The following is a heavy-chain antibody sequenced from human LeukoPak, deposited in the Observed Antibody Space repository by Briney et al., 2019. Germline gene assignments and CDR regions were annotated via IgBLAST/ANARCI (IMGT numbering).Heavy chain of an antibody. CDR1: GFTLSSYG. Sequence: GGAPRHPCGAPGFTLSSYGMNWGRQAPGKGVEGGSFISSSSSYIYYADSVKGRFTISRDNAKNSLYLQMNSLRAEDTAVYYCARCVMGDTGYDLDYWGQGTLVTVSS. CDR2: ISSSSSYI. CDR3: ARCVMGDTGYDLDY. D-gene: IGHD5-12*01. V-gene: IGHV3-21*01. J-gene: IGHJ4*02.